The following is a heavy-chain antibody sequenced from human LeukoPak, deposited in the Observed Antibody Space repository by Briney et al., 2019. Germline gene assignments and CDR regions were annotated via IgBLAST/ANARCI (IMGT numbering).Heavy chain of an antibody. V-gene: IGHV1-8*03. D-gene: IGHD6-19*01. J-gene: IGHJ6*03. CDR1: GYTFTSYD. CDR3: ARGLMAVVSVAGKKGVKNYYMDV. Sequence: GASVKVSCKASGYTFTSYDINWVRQAAGQGLEWMRWMNPNSGNTGYAQKFQGRVTITRNTSISTAYMELSSLRSEDTAVYYCARGLMAVVSVAGKKGVKNYYMDVWGKGTTVTVSS. CDR2: MNPNSGNT.